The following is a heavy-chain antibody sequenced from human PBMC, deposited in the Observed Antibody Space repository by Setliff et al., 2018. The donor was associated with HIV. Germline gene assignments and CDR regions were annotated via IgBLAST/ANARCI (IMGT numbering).Heavy chain of an antibody. Sequence: PSETLSLTCTVSGGSICSGDYYWTWIRQPPGKGLEWIGYIYNSGSTYYEPSLRGRVTISIDRSKNQFSLKLNSVTAADTAVYYCARETNASGSLTAYWYFDLWGRGTLVTVSS. CDR2: IYNSGST. CDR3: ARETNASGSLTAYWYFDL. V-gene: IGHV4-30-4*08. J-gene: IGHJ2*01. D-gene: IGHD3-10*01. CDR1: GGSICSGDYY.